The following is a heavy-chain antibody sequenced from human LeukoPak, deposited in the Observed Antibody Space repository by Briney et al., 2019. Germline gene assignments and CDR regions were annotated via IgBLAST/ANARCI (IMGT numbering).Heavy chain of an antibody. V-gene: IGHV4-39*01. CDR1: GGSISSSNYY. D-gene: IGHD6-13*01. CDR2: IYYSGST. CDR3: ARHEPKTSSWYKWFDP. Sequence: SETLSLTCTVSGGSISSSNYYWGWIRPPPGKGLEWIGSIYYSGSTYYNPSLKSRVTISVDTSKNQFSLKLSSVTAADTAVYYCARHEPKTSSWYKWFDPWGQGTLVTVSS. J-gene: IGHJ5*02.